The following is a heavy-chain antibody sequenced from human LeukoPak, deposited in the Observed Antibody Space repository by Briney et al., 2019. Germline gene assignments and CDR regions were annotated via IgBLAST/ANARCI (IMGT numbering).Heavy chain of an antibody. CDR2: IYTSGGT. J-gene: IGHJ6*03. Sequence: SQTLSLTCTVSGGSISSGSYYWSWIRQPAGKGLEWIGRIYTSGGTNYNPSLKSRVTMSVDTSKNQFSLNLTSVTAADTAVYYCARLGPYSSGYLYYFYYYMDVWGKGTTVTVSS. CDR1: GGSISSGSYY. V-gene: IGHV4-61*02. D-gene: IGHD3-22*01. CDR3: ARLGPYSSGYLYYFYYYMDV.